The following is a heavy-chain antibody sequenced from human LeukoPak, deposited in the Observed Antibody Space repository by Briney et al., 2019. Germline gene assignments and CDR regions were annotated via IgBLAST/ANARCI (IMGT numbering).Heavy chain of an antibody. CDR2: IIPILGIA. D-gene: IGHD5-18*01. V-gene: IGHV1-69*04. Sequence: PSVKVSCKASGGTLSSYAISWVRQAPGQGLEWMGRIIPILGIANYAQKFQGRVTITADKSTSTAYMELSSLRSEDTAVYYCARTAMVTNWFDPWGQGTLVTVSS. CDR3: ARTAMVTNWFDP. J-gene: IGHJ5*02. CDR1: GGTLSSYA.